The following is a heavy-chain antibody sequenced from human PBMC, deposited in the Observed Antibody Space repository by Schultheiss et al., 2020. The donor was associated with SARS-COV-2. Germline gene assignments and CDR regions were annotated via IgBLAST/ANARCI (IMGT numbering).Heavy chain of an antibody. J-gene: IGHJ4*02. V-gene: IGHV3-33*01. Sequence: GGSLRLSCAASGFTFSSYGMHWVRQAPGKGLEWVAVIWYDGSNKYYADSVKGRFTISRDNSKNTLYLQMNSLRAEDTAVYYCARADGGAYGVNFDYWGQGTLVTVSS. D-gene: IGHD4-17*01. CDR3: ARADGGAYGVNFDY. CDR2: IWYDGSNK. CDR1: GFTFSSYG.